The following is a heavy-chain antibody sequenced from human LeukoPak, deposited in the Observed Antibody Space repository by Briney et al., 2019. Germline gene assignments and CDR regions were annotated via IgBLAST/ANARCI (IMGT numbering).Heavy chain of an antibody. J-gene: IGHJ3*02. D-gene: IGHD6-19*01. V-gene: IGHV4-4*07. CDR1: GGSISGYY. CDR3: ARESRIAVAGRGHAFDI. Sequence: PSETLSLTCTVSGGSISGYYWSWLRQVAGKGLEWIGRIYTSGRTNYNPSLKSRVTISVDTSKNQFSLKLSSVTAADTAVYYCARESRIAVAGRGHAFDIWGQGTMVTVSS. CDR2: IYTSGRT.